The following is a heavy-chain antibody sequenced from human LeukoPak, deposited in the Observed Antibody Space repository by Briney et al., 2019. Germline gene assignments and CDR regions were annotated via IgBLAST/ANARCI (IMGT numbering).Heavy chain of an antibody. CDR1: GFTFSAYW. D-gene: IGHD3-22*01. CDR3: ARAWGSYYYDSSGYWSPDY. J-gene: IGHJ4*02. Sequence: GGSLRLSCAASGFTFSAYWMNWVRQYPGKGLVWVSRINSDGSSITYADSVKGRVTISRDNAKNTLYLQMNSLRAEDTAVYYCARAWGSYYYDSSGYWSPDYWGQGTLVTVSS. CDR2: INSDGSSI. V-gene: IGHV3-74*01.